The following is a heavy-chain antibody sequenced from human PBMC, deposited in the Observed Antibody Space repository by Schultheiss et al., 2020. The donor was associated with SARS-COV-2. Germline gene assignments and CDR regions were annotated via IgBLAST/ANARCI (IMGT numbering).Heavy chain of an antibody. D-gene: IGHD6-13*01. J-gene: IGHJ6*02. CDR3: AKDRWDYYYGVDV. V-gene: IGHV3-23*01. CDR2: ISGSGGTT. CDR1: GFTFSSYA. Sequence: GGSLRLSCAASGFTFSSYAMSWVRQAPGKGLEWVSVISGSGGTTNYADPVKGRFTISRDNSKNTLYLQMNSLRAEDTAVYYCAKDRWDYYYGVDVWGQGTTVTVSS.